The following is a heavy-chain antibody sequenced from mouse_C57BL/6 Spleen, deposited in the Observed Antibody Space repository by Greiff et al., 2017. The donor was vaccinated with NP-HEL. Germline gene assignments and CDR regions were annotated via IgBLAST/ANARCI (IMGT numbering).Heavy chain of an antibody. D-gene: IGHD4-1*01. V-gene: IGHV3-6*01. CDR1: GYSITSGYY. CDR2: ISYDGSN. CDR3: AREGETGS. J-gene: IGHJ3*01. Sequence: EVQLQESGPGLVKPSQSLSLTCSVTGYSITSGYYWNWIRQFPGNKLEWMGYISYDGSNNYNPSLKNRISITRDTSKNQFFLKLNSVTTEDTATYYCAREGETGSWGQGTLVTVSA.